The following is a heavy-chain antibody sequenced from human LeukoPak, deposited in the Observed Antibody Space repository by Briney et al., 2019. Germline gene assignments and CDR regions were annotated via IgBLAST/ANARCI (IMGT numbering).Heavy chain of an antibody. D-gene: IGHD4-23*01. CDR2: ISSGSHYI. V-gene: IGHV3-21*01. Sequence: GGSPRLSCVASGFTFSSYTMNWVRQAPGRGLEWVSSISSGSHYIDYADSVRGRFTISRDNAENSLHLHMSSLRAEDTAVYYCATPPLVTWFDPWGQGTLVTVSS. CDR1: GFTFSSYT. J-gene: IGHJ5*02. CDR3: ATPPLVTWFDP.